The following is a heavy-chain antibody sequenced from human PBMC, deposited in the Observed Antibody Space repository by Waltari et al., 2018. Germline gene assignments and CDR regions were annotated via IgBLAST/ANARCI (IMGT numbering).Heavy chain of an antibody. D-gene: IGHD3-9*01. CDR1: GYTFTGYY. CDR2: INPNSGGT. CDR3: ARDYYDILTGPSVDYGMDV. V-gene: IGHV1-2*04. Sequence: QVQLVQSGAEVKKPGASVKVSCKASGYTFTGYYMHWVRTAPGQGLEWMGWINPNSGGTNYAQKFQGWVTMTRDTSISTAYMELSRLRSDDTAVYYCARDYYDILTGPSVDYGMDVWGQGTTVTVSS. J-gene: IGHJ6*02.